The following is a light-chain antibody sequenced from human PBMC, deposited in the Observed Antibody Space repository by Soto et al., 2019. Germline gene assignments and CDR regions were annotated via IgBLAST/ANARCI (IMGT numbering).Light chain of an antibody. CDR2: EVN. Sequence: QSVLTQPASVSGSPGQSITISCTGTSSDVGGYKYVSWYQQDPGKAPKLVIYEVNNRPSGISNRFSGSKSGNTASLTISGLQAEDEADYYCSSYTSRSTWVFGGGTKLTVL. J-gene: IGLJ3*02. V-gene: IGLV2-14*01. CDR1: SSDVGGYKY. CDR3: SSYTSRSTWV.